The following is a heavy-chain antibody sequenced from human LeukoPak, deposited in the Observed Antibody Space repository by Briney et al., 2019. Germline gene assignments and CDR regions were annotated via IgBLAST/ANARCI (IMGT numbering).Heavy chain of an antibody. CDR1: GGTFSSYA. V-gene: IGHV1-2*02. CDR2: INPNSGDT. Sequence: ASVKVSCKASGGTFSSYAISWVRQAPGQGLEWMGRINPNSGDTNYAQKFQGRVTMTRDTSISTAYMELSRLRSDDTAVYYCARGEEWLLYWGQGTLVTVSS. D-gene: IGHD3-22*01. J-gene: IGHJ4*02. CDR3: ARGEEWLLY.